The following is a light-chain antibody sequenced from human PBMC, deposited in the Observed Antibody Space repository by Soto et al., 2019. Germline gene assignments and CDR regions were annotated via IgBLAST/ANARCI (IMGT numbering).Light chain of an antibody. J-gene: IGLJ1*01. CDR3: CSYAGSIPYV. Sequence: QSVLTQPASVSGSPGQSITISCTGTSSDVGSYNLVSWYQQHPGKAPKLMIYEVSKRPSGVSNRFSGSKSGNTASLTISGLQAEDEPDYYCCSYAGSIPYVFGTGTKVT. CDR1: SSDVGSYNL. V-gene: IGLV2-23*02. CDR2: EVS.